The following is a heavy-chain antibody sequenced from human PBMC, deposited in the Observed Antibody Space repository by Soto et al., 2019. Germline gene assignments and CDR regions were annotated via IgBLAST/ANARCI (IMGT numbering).Heavy chain of an antibody. V-gene: IGHV1-18*01. CDR1: GYTFTSYS. J-gene: IGHJ4*02. Sequence: QVQLVQSGPEVKKPGASVKVSCKTSGYTFTSYSISWVRQAPGQGLEWMGWISTYNVNTFSAQKFEGRVTMTTATSTSTAYMELRNLRSDDTAVYYCARDLDGRDGYNCGYWGQGTLVTVSS. CDR2: ISTYNVNT. D-gene: IGHD5-12*01. CDR3: ARDLDGRDGYNCGY.